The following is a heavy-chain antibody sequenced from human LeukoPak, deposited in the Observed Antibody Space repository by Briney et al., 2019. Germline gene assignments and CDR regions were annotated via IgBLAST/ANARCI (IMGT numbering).Heavy chain of an antibody. J-gene: IGHJ4*02. CDR3: ARHQLGFSRLADY. D-gene: IGHD6-19*01. CDR1: GFTFSSYS. CDR2: ISSSSSYI. Sequence: GGSLRLSCAASGFTFSSYSMNWVRQAPGKGLEWVSSISSSSSYIYYADSVKGRFTISRDNAKNSLYLQMSSLRAEDTAVYYCARHQLGFSRLADYWGQGTLVTVSS. V-gene: IGHV3-21*01.